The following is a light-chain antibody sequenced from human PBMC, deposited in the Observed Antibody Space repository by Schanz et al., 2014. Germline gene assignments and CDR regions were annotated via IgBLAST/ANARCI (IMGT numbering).Light chain of an antibody. J-gene: IGKJ5*01. V-gene: IGKV3-20*01. CDR3: QQFGSSPPSIT. Sequence: EIVLTQSPATLSLSPGERATLSCRASQSVSSYLIWYQQKPGQAPRLLIYGASSRAIGIPDRFSGSGSGTDFTLTISRLEPEDSAVYYCQQFGSSPPSITFGQGTRLEIK. CDR2: GAS. CDR1: QSVSSY.